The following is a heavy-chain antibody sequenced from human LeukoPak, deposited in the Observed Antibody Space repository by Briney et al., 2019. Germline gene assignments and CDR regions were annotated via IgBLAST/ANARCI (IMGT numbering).Heavy chain of an antibody. Sequence: ASVKVSCKASGYTFTAYYIHWVRQAPGQGLEWMGWINPNSGDTYYLQKFRGRVTMTRASSISTAYMEVTSLTSDDTAMYYCARVNQGEWLDPWGQGTLVTVSS. D-gene: IGHD3-10*01. CDR3: ARVNQGEWLDP. CDR2: INPNSGDT. J-gene: IGHJ5*02. V-gene: IGHV1-2*02. CDR1: GYTFTAYY.